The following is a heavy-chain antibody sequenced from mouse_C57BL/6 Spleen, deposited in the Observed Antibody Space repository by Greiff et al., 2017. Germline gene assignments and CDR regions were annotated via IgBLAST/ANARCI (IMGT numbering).Heavy chain of an antibody. V-gene: IGHV5-6*01. CDR1: GFTFSSSG. J-gene: IGHJ3*01. CDR2: LSPGGSYT. Sequence: EVQVVESGGDLVKPGGSLKLSCAASGFTFSSSGMSWVRQTPDKRLEWVATLSPGGSYTYYPDSVQGRFTISRDNAKNTLDLQMSSLKSDDTDMYDCARQYDYDGAWFAYWGQGTLVTVSA. D-gene: IGHD2-4*01. CDR3: ARQYDYDGAWFAY.